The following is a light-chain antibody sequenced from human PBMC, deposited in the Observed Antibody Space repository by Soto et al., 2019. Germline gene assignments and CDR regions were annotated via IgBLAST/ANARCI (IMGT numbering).Light chain of an antibody. CDR3: LLYYGGAQV. CDR1: AGPVTSDSN. Sequence: QAVVTQEPSLTVSPGGTVTLTCSSSAGPVTSDSNPNWFLQSPGQAPRALIYGISSKHSWTPARFTGSLLGGKAALTLSGVQPEDEADYYCLLYYGGAQVFGGGTKLTVL. CDR2: GIS. J-gene: IGLJ2*01. V-gene: IGLV7-43*01.